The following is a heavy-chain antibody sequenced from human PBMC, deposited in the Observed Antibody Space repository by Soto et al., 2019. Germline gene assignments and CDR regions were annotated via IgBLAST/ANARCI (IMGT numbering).Heavy chain of an antibody. CDR2: IYHSGST. D-gene: IGHD3-22*01. J-gene: IGHJ4*02. Sequence: SETLSLTCAVSGGSISSSNWWSWVRQPPGKGLEWIGEIYHSGSTNYNPSLKSRVTISVDKSKNQFSLKLSSVTAADTAVYYCARDSETPHYYYDSSGYYQNTRFDYWGQGTLVTVSS. CDR3: ARDSETPHYYYDSSGYYQNTRFDY. CDR1: GGSISSSNW. V-gene: IGHV4-4*02.